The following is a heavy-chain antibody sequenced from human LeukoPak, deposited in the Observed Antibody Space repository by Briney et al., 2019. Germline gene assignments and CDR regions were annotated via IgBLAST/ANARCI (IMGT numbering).Heavy chain of an antibody. J-gene: IGHJ4*02. V-gene: IGHV4-30-4*08. CDR3: ARGPDTAMVHFDY. D-gene: IGHD5-18*01. CDR1: GGSISSDDYY. CDR2: IYYSGST. Sequence: SSETLSLTCTVSGGSISSDDYYWSWIRQPPGKGLEWNGYIYYSGSTYYNPSLKSRVTISVDTSKNQFSLKLSSVTAADTAVYYCARGPDTAMVHFDYWGQGTLVTVSS.